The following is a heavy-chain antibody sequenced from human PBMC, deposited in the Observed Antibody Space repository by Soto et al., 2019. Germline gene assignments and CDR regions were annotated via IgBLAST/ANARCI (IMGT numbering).Heavy chain of an antibody. CDR2: INHSGST. D-gene: IGHD6-13*01. J-gene: IGHJ4*02. CDR1: GGSFSGYY. Sequence: SETLSLTCAVYGGSFSGYYWSWIRQPPGKGLEWIGEINHSGSTNYNPSLKSRVTISVDTSKNQFSLKLSSVTAADTAVYYCARGGLSLIEVGSSFDYWGQGTLVTVSS. CDR3: ARGGLSLIEVGSSFDY. V-gene: IGHV4-34*01.